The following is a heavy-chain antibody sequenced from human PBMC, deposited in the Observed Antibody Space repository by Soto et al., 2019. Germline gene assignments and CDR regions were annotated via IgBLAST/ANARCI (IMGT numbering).Heavy chain of an antibody. CDR1: GFTFSSYS. Sequence: EVQLVESGGGLVQPGGSLRLSCAASGFTFSSYSMNWVRQAPGKGVEWVSYISSSSSTIYYADSVKGRFTISRDNAKNSLYLQMNSLRDEDTAVYYWAREPGTLNWFDPWGQGTLVTVSS. CDR2: ISSSSSTI. D-gene: IGHD3-10*01. V-gene: IGHV3-48*02. CDR3: AREPGTLNWFDP. J-gene: IGHJ5*02.